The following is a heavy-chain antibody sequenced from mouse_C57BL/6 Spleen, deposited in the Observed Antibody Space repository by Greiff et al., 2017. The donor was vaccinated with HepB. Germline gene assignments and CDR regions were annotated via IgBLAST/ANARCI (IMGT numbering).Heavy chain of an antibody. J-gene: IGHJ1*03. CDR2: IYPGDGDT. V-gene: IGHV1-82*01. CDR3: ARGGGYYGYFDV. CDR1: GYAFSSSC. D-gene: IGHD1-1*02. Sequence: VQLQPSGPELVKPGASVKISCKASGYAFSSSCMNWVKQRPGKGLEWIGRIYPGDGDTNYNGKFKGKATLTADKSSSTAYMQLSSLTSEDSAVYFCARGGGYYGYFDVWGTGTTVTVSS.